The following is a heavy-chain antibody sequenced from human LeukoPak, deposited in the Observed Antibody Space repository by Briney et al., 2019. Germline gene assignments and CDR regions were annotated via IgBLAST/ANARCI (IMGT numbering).Heavy chain of an antibody. J-gene: IGHJ5*02. V-gene: IGHV3-30*02. Sequence: GGSLRLSCAVSGFTFRDYGMHWVRQAPGKGLEWVAIIWYDGSNKYHADSVKGRFTISRDNSKNTVYLQMNSLRVEDTAVYYCARDNPWFGPWGQGTLVTVSS. CDR1: GFTFRDYG. CDR3: ARDNPWFGP. CDR2: IWYDGSNK.